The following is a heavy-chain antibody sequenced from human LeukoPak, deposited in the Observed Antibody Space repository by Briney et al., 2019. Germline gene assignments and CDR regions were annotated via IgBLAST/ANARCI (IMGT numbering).Heavy chain of an antibody. CDR1: RFTLSNYW. J-gene: IGHJ4*02. CDR3: ARQRGSGCLDY. D-gene: IGHD6-19*01. Sequence: GGALRLSCAASRFTLSNYWMSWVRQAAGKGLEWVANIKQDGSETYYVDSVKGRFTISRDNAKNSLSLQMNSLRAEDTAVYYCARQRGSGCLDYWGQGTPVTVSS. V-gene: IGHV3-7*01. CDR2: IKQDGSET.